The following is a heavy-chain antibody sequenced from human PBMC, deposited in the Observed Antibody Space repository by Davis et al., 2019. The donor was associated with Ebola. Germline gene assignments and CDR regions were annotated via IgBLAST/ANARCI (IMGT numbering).Heavy chain of an antibody. CDR3: ARLHEGD. Sequence: GSLRLSCTVSGGSISSYYWSWIRQPPGKGLEWIGYIYYSGSTNYNPSLKSRVTISVDTSKNQFSLKLSSVTAADTAVYYCARLHEGDWGQGTMVTVSS. CDR2: IYYSGST. D-gene: IGHD3-16*01. CDR1: GGSISSYY. J-gene: IGHJ3*01. V-gene: IGHV4-59*08.